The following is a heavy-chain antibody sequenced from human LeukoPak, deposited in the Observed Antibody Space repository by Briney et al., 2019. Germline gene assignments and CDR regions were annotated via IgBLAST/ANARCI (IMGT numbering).Heavy chain of an antibody. J-gene: IGHJ4*02. CDR1: GFTFSSYS. V-gene: IGHV3-21*01. D-gene: IGHD2-15*01. CDR3: ARVGLGYCSGGSCYYFDY. Sequence: GGSLRLSCAASGFTFSSYSMNWVRQAPGKGLEWVSSISSSSYIYYADSVKGRFTISRDNAKNSLYLQMNSLRAEDTAVYYCARVGLGYCSGGSCYYFDYWGQGTLVTVSS. CDR2: ISSSSYI.